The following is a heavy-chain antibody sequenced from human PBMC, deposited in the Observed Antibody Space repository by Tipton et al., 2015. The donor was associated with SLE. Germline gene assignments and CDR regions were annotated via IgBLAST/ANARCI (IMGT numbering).Heavy chain of an antibody. J-gene: IGHJ4*02. Sequence: GSLRLSCAASGFTFSSYWMSWVRQAPGKGLEWVANIKEDGSEKDYVDSVKGRFTMSRDNAKSSLYLQMNSLRAEDTAVYYCAKDNLRPVAGIRSHFDYWGQGTLVTVSS. V-gene: IGHV3-7*03. CDR3: AKDNLRPVAGIRSHFDY. CDR1: GFTFSSYW. CDR2: IKEDGSEK. D-gene: IGHD6-19*01.